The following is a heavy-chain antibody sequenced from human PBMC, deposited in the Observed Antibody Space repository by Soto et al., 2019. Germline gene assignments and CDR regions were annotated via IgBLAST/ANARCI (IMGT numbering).Heavy chain of an antibody. J-gene: IGHJ3*02. CDR2: IRTKTYGEAV. V-gene: IGHV3-15*07. Sequence: DVQLVESGGGLIKPGGSLRLSCTASEFTFANAFMNWVRQAPGKGLEWIGRIRTKTYGEAVDYAAPVKGRFIISRDDSKDTMYLQMNSLKIEDTAVYYCTSCRGYCTGLVAYDIWGQGTMVTVSS. CDR1: EFTFANAF. D-gene: IGHD2-8*02. CDR3: TSCRGYCTGLVAYDI.